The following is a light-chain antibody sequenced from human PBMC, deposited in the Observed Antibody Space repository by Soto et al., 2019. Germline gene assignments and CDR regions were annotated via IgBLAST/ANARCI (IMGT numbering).Light chain of an antibody. V-gene: IGKV3-15*01. CDR2: GAS. CDR3: QQYNNWRT. CDR1: QSVSSK. J-gene: IGKJ1*01. Sequence: EIVMTQSPATLSVSPGERVTLSCRASQSVSSKLAWYQQKPGQAPRLLIYGASTRATGVPARFSGSGSGTEFTLTISSLPSEDFTVYYCQQYNNWRTFGQGTKVEIK.